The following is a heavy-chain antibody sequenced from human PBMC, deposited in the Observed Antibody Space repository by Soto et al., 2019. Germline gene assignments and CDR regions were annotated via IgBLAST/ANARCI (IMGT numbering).Heavy chain of an antibody. CDR1: CGSISSGGYY. CDR3: ARGVEMAIIGWFDT. CDR2: IYYSGRT. V-gene: IGHV4-31*02. D-gene: IGHD3-3*01. J-gene: IGHJ5*01. Sequence: SETLSLTCTVSCGSISSGGYYWSWIRQHPGKGLEWIGYIYYSGRTYYNPSLKSQVTISVDTSKNQFSLKLSSVTAADTAVDYWARGVEMAIIGWFDTWGQGTLVTVSS.